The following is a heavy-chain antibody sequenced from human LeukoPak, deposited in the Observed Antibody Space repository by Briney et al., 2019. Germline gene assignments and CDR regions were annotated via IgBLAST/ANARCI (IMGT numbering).Heavy chain of an antibody. V-gene: IGHV3-23*01. D-gene: IGHD6-19*01. Sequence: GGSLRLSCAASGFAFSSFAMGWVRQSPGKGLEWRSTINGGGNTTFYADSVKGRFTISRDNSKNALYLHMDGLRPDDTAIYYCTKELHVAVAVADYYYFYMDVWGRGTAVTVYS. J-gene: IGHJ6*03. CDR2: INGGGNTT. CDR3: TKELHVAVAVADYYYFYMDV. CDR1: GFAFSSFA.